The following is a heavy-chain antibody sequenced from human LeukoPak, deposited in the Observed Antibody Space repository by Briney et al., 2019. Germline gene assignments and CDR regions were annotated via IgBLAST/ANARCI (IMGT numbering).Heavy chain of an antibody. J-gene: IGHJ4*02. D-gene: IGHD6-13*01. CDR3: ARSREKYSSSWYFDY. Sequence: GASVKVSCKASGYTFTSYYMHWVRQAPGQGFEWMGLINPSGGSTNYAQKFQVRVTMTRDTSSGTAYMELRSLRSEDTAVYYCARSREKYSSSWYFDYWGQGTLVTVSS. CDR1: GYTFTSYY. CDR2: INPSGGST. V-gene: IGHV1-46*01.